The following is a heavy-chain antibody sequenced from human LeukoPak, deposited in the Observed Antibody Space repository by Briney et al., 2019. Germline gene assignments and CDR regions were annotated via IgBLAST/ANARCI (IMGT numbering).Heavy chain of an antibody. CDR1: GFTFSSYA. Sequence: PGGSLRLSCAASGFTFSSYAMSWVRQAPGKGLEWVSAISGSGGSTYYADSVKGRFTISRDNSKNTLYLQMNSLRAEDTAVYYCAKGAMVRGVIRYYFDYWGQGTLVTVSS. D-gene: IGHD3-10*01. CDR3: AKGAMVRGVIRYYFDY. J-gene: IGHJ4*02. CDR2: ISGSGGST. V-gene: IGHV3-23*01.